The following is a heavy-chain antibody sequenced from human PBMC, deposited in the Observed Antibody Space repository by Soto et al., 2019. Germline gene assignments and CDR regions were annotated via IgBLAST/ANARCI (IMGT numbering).Heavy chain of an antibody. Sequence: QVHLQETGPGLVKPSENLSLTCSVSGVSLTYHYWSWIRQVPGKGLEWLGYMFYSGHTNYNPSLKSRVSITLDMSKNQFSLNLSSLTAADTAVYYCARGRGNFDFWGQGTLVTVSS. V-gene: IGHV4-59*11. CDR2: MFYSGHT. D-gene: IGHD3-10*01. CDR1: GVSLTYHY. J-gene: IGHJ4*02. CDR3: ARGRGNFDF.